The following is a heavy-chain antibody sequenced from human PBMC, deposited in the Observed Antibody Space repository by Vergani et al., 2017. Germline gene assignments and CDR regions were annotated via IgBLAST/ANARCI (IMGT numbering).Heavy chain of an antibody. J-gene: IGHJ3*02. CDR3: ASDSSYGDYDAAAFDI. V-gene: IGHV4-59*01. CDR1: GGSISSYY. Sequence: QVQLQESGPGLVKPSETLSLTCTVSGGSISSYYWSWIRQPPGKGLEWIGYIYYSGSTNYNPSLKSRVTISVDTSKNQFSLKLSSVTAADTAVYYCASDSSYGDYDAAAFDIWGQGTMVTVSS. D-gene: IGHD4-17*01. CDR2: IYYSGST.